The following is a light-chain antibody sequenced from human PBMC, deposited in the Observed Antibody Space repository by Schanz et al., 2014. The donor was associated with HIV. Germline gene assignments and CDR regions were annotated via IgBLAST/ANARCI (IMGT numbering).Light chain of an antibody. Sequence: QSVLTQPASVSGSPGQSITIPCTGTSSDVGGYNYVSWYQLRPGKAPQLMIYEVTKRPSGVPDRFSGSKSGNTASLTVSGLQAEDEADYYCSSYTTSSPRVFGGGTKLTVL. J-gene: IGLJ2*01. CDR3: SSYTTSSPRV. CDR1: SSDVGGYNY. V-gene: IGLV2-14*01. CDR2: EVT.